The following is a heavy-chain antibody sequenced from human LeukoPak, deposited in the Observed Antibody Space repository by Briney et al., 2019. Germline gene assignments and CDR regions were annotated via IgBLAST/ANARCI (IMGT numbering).Heavy chain of an antibody. CDR3: ARGIPPVLLWFGELISGGYYMDV. D-gene: IGHD3-10*01. V-gene: IGHV1-8*01. Sequence: ASVKVSCKASGYTFTSYEINWVRQATGQGLEWMGWMNPNSGNTGYAQKFQGRVTMTRNTSISTAYMELSSLRSEDTAVYYCARGIPPVLLWFGELISGGYYMDVWGKGTTVTISS. CDR2: MNPNSGNT. CDR1: GYTFTSYE. J-gene: IGHJ6*03.